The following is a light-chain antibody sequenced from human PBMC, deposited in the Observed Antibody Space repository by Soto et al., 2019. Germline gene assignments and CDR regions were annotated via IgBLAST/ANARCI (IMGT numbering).Light chain of an antibody. CDR3: AAWDDSLNVVV. CDR1: SSNIGSNT. Sequence: QSVLTQPPSASGTPGQRVTISCSGSSSNIGSNTVNWYQQLPGTAPKLLIYNNIRRPSGVPDRFSGSKSGTSASLAIRGLQSEDEAEYYCAAWDDSLNVVVFGGGTQLTVL. CDR2: NNI. J-gene: IGLJ2*01. V-gene: IGLV1-44*01.